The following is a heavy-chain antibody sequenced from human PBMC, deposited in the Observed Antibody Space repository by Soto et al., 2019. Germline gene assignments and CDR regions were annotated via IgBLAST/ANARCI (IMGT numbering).Heavy chain of an antibody. CDR2: IIPIFGTA. J-gene: IGHJ6*02. Sequence: GASVKVSCKASGGTFSSYAISWVRQAPGQGLEWMGGIIPIFGTANYAQKFQGRVTITADESTSTAYMELSSLRSEDTAVYYCARHPSNIAARSHTNYGMDVWGQGTTVTVSS. D-gene: IGHD6-6*01. CDR1: GGTFSSYA. CDR3: ARHPSNIAARSHTNYGMDV. V-gene: IGHV1-69*13.